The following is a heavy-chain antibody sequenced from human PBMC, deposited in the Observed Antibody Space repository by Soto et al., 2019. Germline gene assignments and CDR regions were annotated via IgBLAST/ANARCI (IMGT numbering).Heavy chain of an antibody. V-gene: IGHV1-24*01. J-gene: IGHJ5*02. CDR1: GYTLTELS. CDR2: FDPEDGET. Sequence: ASVKVSCKVSGYTLTELSMHWVRQAPGKGLEWMGGFDPEDGETIYAQKFQGRVTMTEDTSTDTAYMELSSLRSEDTAVYYCATDCISTSCYVWPPWGQGTLVPVSS. CDR3: ATDCISTSCYVWPP. D-gene: IGHD2-2*01.